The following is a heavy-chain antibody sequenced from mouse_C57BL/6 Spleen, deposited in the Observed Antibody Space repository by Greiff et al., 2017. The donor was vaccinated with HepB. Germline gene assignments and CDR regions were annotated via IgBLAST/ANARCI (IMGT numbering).Heavy chain of an antibody. CDR3: ARDYYAMDY. V-gene: IGHV1-22*01. J-gene: IGHJ4*01. Sequence: EVKLQESGPELVKPGASVKMSCKASGYTFTDYNMHWVKQSHGKSLEWIGYINPNNGGTSYNQKFKGKATLTVNKSSSTAYMELRSLTSEDSAVYYCARDYYAMDYWGQGTSVTVSS. CDR2: INPNNGGT. CDR1: GYTFTDYN.